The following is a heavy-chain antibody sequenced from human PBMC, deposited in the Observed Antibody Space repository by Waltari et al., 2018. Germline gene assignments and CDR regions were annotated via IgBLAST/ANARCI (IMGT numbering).Heavy chain of an antibody. CDR1: GYRFTSSW. V-gene: IGHV5-51*03. Sequence: EVQLVQSGAEVKKSGESLKISCKASGYRFTSSWIGWVRQMPGKGLEWMGIIYPGDSDTRYSPSFQGQVTIAADKSITTAYLQWSSLKASDTAMYYCATLGDYFISGGYLDYWGQGTLVTVSS. CDR3: ATLGDYFISGGYLDY. CDR2: IYPGDSDT. D-gene: IGHD3-10*01. J-gene: IGHJ4*02.